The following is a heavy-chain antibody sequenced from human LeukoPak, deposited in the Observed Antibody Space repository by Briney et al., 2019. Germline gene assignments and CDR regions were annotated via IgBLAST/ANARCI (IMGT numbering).Heavy chain of an antibody. J-gene: IGHJ4*02. V-gene: IGHV1-2*02. CDR3: ARENSYGLDYYDGSGSFIFGLDY. Sequence: ASVKVSCKASGYTFTGYYMHWVRQAPAQGLEWMGWINPNSDGKNYPQKFQGRVTMTRDTTISTAYMELSRLRSDDTAVDYCARENSYGLDYYDGSGSFIFGLDYWGQGTLVTVSS. CDR1: GYTFTGYY. CDR2: INPNSDGK. D-gene: IGHD3-22*01.